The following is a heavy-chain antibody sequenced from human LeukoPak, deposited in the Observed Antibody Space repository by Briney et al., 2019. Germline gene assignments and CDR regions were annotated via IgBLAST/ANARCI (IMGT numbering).Heavy chain of an antibody. CDR2: IIPIFGTA. J-gene: IGHJ4*02. Sequence: ASVKVSCKASGGTFSSYAISWVRQAPGQGLEWMGGIIPIFGTANYAQKFQGRVTITADESTSTAYMELSSLRSEDTAVYYCALVAYYDSSGFKYYFDYWGQGTLVTVSS. CDR3: ALVAYYDSSGFKYYFDY. D-gene: IGHD3-22*01. CDR1: GGTFSSYA. V-gene: IGHV1-69*13.